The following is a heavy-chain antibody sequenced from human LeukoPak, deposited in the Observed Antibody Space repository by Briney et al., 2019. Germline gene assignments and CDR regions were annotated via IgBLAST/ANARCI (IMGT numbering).Heavy chain of an antibody. CDR2: INPSSGDT. V-gene: IGHV1-2*02. J-gene: IGHJ4*02. CDR1: GYTFTAFY. CDR3: ARDRPTDY. Sequence: GASVKVSCKASGYTFTAFYMHWVRQAPGQGLEWMGWINPSSGDTNYAPKFQGRVAMTRDTSISTAYMDLNSLTSDDTAVYYCARDRPTDYWGQGTLVAVSS.